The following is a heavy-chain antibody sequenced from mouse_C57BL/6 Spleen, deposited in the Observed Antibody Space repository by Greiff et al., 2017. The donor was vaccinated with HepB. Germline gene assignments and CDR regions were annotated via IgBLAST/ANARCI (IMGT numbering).Heavy chain of an antibody. V-gene: IGHV1-82*01. CDR3: ARKGGAGSYFDY. Sequence: VQLQQSGPELVKPGASVKISCKASGYAFSSSWMNWVKQRPGKGLEWIGRIYPGDGDTNYNGKFKGKATLTADKSSSTAYMQLSSLTSEDSAVYFCARKGGAGSYFDYWGQGTTLTVSS. CDR2: IYPGDGDT. J-gene: IGHJ2*01. D-gene: IGHD4-1*01. CDR1: GYAFSSSW.